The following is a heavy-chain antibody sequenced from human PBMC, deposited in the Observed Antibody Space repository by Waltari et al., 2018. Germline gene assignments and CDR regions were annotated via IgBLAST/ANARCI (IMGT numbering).Heavy chain of an antibody. CDR1: GGSISSYY. CDR3: ARMGQGGYCSGGSCYAGAYYYYYYMDV. J-gene: IGHJ6*03. CDR2: IYYSGST. V-gene: IGHV4-59*01. D-gene: IGHD2-15*01. Sequence: QVQLQESGPGLVKPSETLSLTCTVSGGSISSYYWSWIRQPPGKGLEWIGYIYYSGSTNCNPSLNSRVTISVDTAKIQFSLKLSSVTAADTAVYYCARMGQGGYCSGGSCYAGAYYYYYYMDVWGKGTTVTVSS.